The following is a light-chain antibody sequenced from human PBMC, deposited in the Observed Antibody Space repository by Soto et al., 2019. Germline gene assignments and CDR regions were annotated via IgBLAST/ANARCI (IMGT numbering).Light chain of an antibody. J-gene: IGKJ1*01. V-gene: IGKV2D-29*01. CDR2: AVS. Sequence: EIVMTQTPLSLSVTPGQPASISCKSSRSLVYSDGETYVYWYVQKAGQPPQLLIYAVSKRFSGGPNRFSGSGTGTDFTLKISRVEAENAGVYYCLQTVKFPWTFVQGTKGEI. CDR3: LQTVKFPWT. CDR1: RSLVYSDGETY.